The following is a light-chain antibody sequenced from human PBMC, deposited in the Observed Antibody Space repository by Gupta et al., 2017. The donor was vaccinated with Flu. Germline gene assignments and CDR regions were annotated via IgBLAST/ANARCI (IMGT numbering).Light chain of an antibody. J-gene: IGKJ2*01. CDR2: AAS. V-gene: IGKV1-39*01. Sequence: DIHMTQSPSSLSASVGDRVTITCRASQSISSYLNWYHQKPGKAPKLLIYAASSLQSGVPARFSGSGSGTDFTLTISSLQPEDFATYYCQQSYSTLSYTFGQGTKLEIK. CDR3: QQSYSTLSYT. CDR1: QSISSY.